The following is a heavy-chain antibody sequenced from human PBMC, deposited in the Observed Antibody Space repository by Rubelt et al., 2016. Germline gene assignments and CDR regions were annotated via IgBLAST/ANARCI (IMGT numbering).Heavy chain of an antibody. CDR2: INPNSGGT. D-gene: IGHD3-22*01. V-gene: IGHV1-2*06. Sequence: QVQLVQSGAEVKKPGASVKVSCKASGYTFTGYYMHWVRQAPGQGLEWMGRINPNSGGTNYAQKFQGRVTMTRETSISTAYMELSRLRSDETAVYYGASPDKYYYDSSGYPLYGMDVWGQGTTVTVSS. J-gene: IGHJ6*02. CDR3: ASPDKYYYDSSGYPLYGMDV. CDR1: GYTFTGYY.